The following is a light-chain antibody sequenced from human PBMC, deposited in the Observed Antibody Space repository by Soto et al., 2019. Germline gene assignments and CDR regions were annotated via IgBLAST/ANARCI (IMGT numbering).Light chain of an antibody. CDR2: GAS. V-gene: IGKV3-20*01. J-gene: IGKJ1*01. CDR1: QSVNSNY. Sequence: EIVLTQSPGTLSLSPGERATLSCRASQSVNSNYLAWYQQKPGQGPRLLMYGASSRATSIPDRFSGSGSGTDFTLTISRLEPEDFAVYYCQQYDNSPRPFGQGTKVEIK. CDR3: QQYDNSPRP.